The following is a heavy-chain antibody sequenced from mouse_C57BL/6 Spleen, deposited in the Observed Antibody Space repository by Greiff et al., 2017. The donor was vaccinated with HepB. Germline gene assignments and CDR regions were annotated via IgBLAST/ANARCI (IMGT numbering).Heavy chain of an antibody. V-gene: IGHV1-26*01. J-gene: IGHJ4*01. CDR2: INPNNGGT. CDR3: ARHGSSCYAMDY. D-gene: IGHD1-1*01. Sequence: VQLQQSGPELVKPGASVKISCKASGYTFTDYYMNWVKQSHAKSLEWIGDINPNNGGTSYNQKFKGKATLTVDKSSSTAYMELRSLTSEDSAVYYCARHGSSCYAMDYWGQGTSVTVSS. CDR1: GYTFTDYY.